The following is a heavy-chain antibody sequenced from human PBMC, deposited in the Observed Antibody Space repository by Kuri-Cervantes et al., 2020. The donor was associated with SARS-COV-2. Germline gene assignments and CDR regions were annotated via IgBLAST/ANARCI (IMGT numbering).Heavy chain of an antibody. V-gene: IGHV2-70*04. Sequence: SGPTLVKPTQTLTLACSFSGFSLTTSGMRVSWIRQTQVKALEWLARIDLDDDKFYSTSLQTRLTIAKDTAKNQVVITMTNMDPVDTATYYSPGSGYAGFDYWGQGTLVTVSS. D-gene: IGHD5-18*01. CDR2: IDLDDDK. CDR1: GFSLTTSGMR. CDR3: PGSGYAGFDY. J-gene: IGHJ4*02.